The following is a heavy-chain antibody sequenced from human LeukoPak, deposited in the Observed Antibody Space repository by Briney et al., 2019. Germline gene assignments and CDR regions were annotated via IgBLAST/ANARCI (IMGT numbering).Heavy chain of an antibody. CDR1: GGYINSHY. CDR2: IYYSGST. Sequence: PSETLSLTCTVSGGYINSHYWGWIRQPPGKGLEWIGYIYYSGSTNYNPSLKSRVTISVDTSKNQFSLKLSSVTAADTAVYYCARVGATLDLWGRGTLVTVSS. V-gene: IGHV4-59*11. J-gene: IGHJ2*01. CDR3: ARVGATLDL. D-gene: IGHD1-26*01.